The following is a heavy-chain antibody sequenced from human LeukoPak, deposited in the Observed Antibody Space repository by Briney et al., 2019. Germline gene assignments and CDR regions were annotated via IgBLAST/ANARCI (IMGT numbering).Heavy chain of an antibody. CDR3: ARDYYGSGSSYYYYYYMDV. CDR1: GFTFDDYG. J-gene: IGHJ6*03. CDR2: INWNGGST. D-gene: IGHD3-10*01. V-gene: IGHV3-20*04. Sequence: PGGSLRLSCAASGFTFDDYGMSWVRQAPGKGLEWVSGINWNGGSTGYADSVKGRFTISRDNAKNSLYLQMNSLRAEDTASYYCARDYYGSGSSYYYYYYMDVWGKGTTVTVSS.